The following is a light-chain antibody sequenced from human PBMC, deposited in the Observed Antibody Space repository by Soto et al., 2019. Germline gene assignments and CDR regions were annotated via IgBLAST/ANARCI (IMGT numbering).Light chain of an antibody. Sequence: DIQMTQSPSSLSASVGDRVTITCQASLDINNYLNWYQQKPGKAPKLLIYDASNLKTGVPSRFSGSGSGTDFTFTISSLQPEDIGTYYCQQYDNLSLTFGGGTKVEIK. CDR1: LDINNY. CDR3: QQYDNLSLT. V-gene: IGKV1-33*01. J-gene: IGKJ4*01. CDR2: DAS.